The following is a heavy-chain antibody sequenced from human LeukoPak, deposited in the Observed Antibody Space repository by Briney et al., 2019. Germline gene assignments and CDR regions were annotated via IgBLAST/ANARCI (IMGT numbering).Heavy chain of an antibody. J-gene: IGHJ4*02. CDR2: IYYSGST. V-gene: IGHV4-39*01. Sequence: SETLSLTCTVSGGSISSSSYSWGWIRQPPGKGLEWIGSIYYSGSTFYNPSLNSRVTVSVDTSKNQFSLKVTSVTAADTAVYYCARGGSSGYIYWGQGSLVTVSS. CDR1: GGSISSSSYS. CDR3: ARGGSSGYIY. D-gene: IGHD5-12*01.